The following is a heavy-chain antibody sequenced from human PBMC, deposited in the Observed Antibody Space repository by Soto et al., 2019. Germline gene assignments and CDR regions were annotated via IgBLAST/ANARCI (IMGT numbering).Heavy chain of an antibody. CDR3: ARIEGSTSPYYYYGMDV. CDR1: GYTFTSYG. CDR2: ISAYNGNT. D-gene: IGHD2-2*01. V-gene: IGHV1-18*01. J-gene: IGHJ6*02. Sequence: QVQLVQSGAEVKKPGASVKVSCRASGYTFTSYGISWVRQAPGQGLEWMGWISAYNGNTNYAQKLQGRVTMTTDTSTSTAYMELRSLRSDDTAVYYCARIEGSTSPYYYYGMDVWGQGTTVTVSS.